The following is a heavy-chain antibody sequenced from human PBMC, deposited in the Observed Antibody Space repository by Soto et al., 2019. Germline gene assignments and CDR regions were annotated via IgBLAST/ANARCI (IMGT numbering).Heavy chain of an antibody. J-gene: IGHJ4*02. CDR2: ISGSGGST. Sequence: EVQLLESGGGLVQPGGSLRLSCAASGFTFSSYAMRWVRQAPGKGLEWVSGISGSGGSTYYADSVKGRFTISRDNSKNTLYLQMNSLRAEDTAVYYCAKTEQWLSVSNYFDYLGQGTLVTVSS. CDR1: GFTFSSYA. CDR3: AKTEQWLSVSNYFDY. V-gene: IGHV3-23*01. D-gene: IGHD6-19*01.